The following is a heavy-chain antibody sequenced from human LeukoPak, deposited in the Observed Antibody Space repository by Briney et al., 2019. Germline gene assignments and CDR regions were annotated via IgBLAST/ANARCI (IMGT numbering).Heavy chain of an antibody. CDR2: IYTSGST. V-gene: IGHV4-4*09. D-gene: IGHD3-22*01. CDR3: ARVLAYYDSSGYSDAFDI. J-gene: IGHJ3*02. CDR1: GGSISSYY. Sequence: SETLSLTCTVSGGSISSYYWSWIRQPPGKGLEWIGYIYTSGSTNYNPSLKSRVTISVDTSKNQFSLKLSSVTAADTVVYYCARVLAYYDSSGYSDAFDIWGQGTMVTVSS.